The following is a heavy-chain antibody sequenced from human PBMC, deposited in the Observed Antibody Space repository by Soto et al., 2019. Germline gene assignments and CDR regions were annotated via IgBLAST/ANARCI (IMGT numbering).Heavy chain of an antibody. J-gene: IGHJ4*02. CDR3: ARGNLSFDFDS. Sequence: QIHLVESGGDVVQPGKSLRLSCAASGFNFGFFGMHWVRQAPGKGLEWVAFISGDGINTQYADSVRGRFTLSRDYSRKTMYLQMDSLRDEDTALYYCARGNLSFDFDSWGLGTQVTVSS. V-gene: IGHV3-30*03. CDR1: GFNFGFFG. D-gene: IGHD1-26*01. CDR2: ISGDGINT.